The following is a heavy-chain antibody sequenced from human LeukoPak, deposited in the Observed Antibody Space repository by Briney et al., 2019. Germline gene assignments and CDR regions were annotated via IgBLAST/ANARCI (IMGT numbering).Heavy chain of an antibody. Sequence: WASVKVSCKVSGYTLTELSMHWVRQAPGKGLEWMGGFDPEDGETISAQKFQGRVTMTEDTSTDTAYMELSSLRSEDTAVYYCATGVLMVYAMDYWGQGTLVTVSS. CDR1: GYTLTELS. V-gene: IGHV1-24*01. D-gene: IGHD2-8*01. CDR3: ATGVLMVYAMDY. J-gene: IGHJ4*02. CDR2: FDPEDGET.